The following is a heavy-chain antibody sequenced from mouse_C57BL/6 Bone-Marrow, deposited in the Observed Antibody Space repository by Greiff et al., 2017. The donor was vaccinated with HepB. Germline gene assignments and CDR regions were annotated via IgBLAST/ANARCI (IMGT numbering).Heavy chain of an antibody. Sequence: EVQGVESGGGLVKPGGSLKLSCAASGFTFSSYAMSWVRQTPEKRLEWVATISDGGSYTYYPGNVKGRFTISRDNAKNNLYLQMSHLKSEDTAMYYCARGYVDWFAYWGQGTLVTVSA. D-gene: IGHD1-1*02. J-gene: IGHJ3*01. CDR1: GFTFSSYA. CDR3: ARGYVDWFAY. CDR2: ISDGGSYT. V-gene: IGHV5-4*01.